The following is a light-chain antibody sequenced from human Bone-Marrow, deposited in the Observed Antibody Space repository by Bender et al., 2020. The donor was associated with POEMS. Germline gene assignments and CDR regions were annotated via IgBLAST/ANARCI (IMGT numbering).Light chain of an antibody. CDR2: QDT. CDR3: QAWDDSAAA. J-gene: IGLJ3*02. CDR1: NLGDKY. Sequence: SYELTQPPSVSVSPGQTTSITCSGDNLGDKYVCWFQRKSGQSPVLLFYQDTQRPPGIPERFSASMSGDTATLTIRGTQTVDEAAYYCQAWDDSAAAFGGGTELTVL. V-gene: IGLV3-1*01.